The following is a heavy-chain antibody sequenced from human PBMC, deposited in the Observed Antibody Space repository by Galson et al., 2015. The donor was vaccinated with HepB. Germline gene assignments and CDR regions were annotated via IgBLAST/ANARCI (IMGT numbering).Heavy chain of an antibody. V-gene: IGHV3-64D*06. CDR1: GLSFSTYA. J-gene: IGHJ4*02. CDR3: VKIAYGDYEDY. CDR2: ISDNGSRR. Sequence: SLRLSCAASGLSFSTYAMHWVRQAPGKGLEYVSVISDNGSRRFYAESVKGRFTISRDNSKNTVYLQMSSLRADDTGIYYCVKIAYGDYEDYWGQGTLVTVSS. D-gene: IGHD4-17*01.